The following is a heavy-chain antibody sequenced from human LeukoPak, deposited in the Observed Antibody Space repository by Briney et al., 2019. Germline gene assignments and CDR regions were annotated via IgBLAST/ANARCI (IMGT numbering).Heavy chain of an antibody. D-gene: IGHD1-26*01. Sequence: KPSETLFLTCTVSGGSISSYYWSWIRQPPGKGLEWIGYIYYSGKTNYNPSLKSRVTISVDTSKNQFSLRLSSVTAADTAVYCCARTVGVKTGEVWGQGTMVTVSS. J-gene: IGHJ3*01. CDR3: ARTVGVKTGEV. V-gene: IGHV4-59*01. CDR1: GGSISSYY. CDR2: IYYSGKT.